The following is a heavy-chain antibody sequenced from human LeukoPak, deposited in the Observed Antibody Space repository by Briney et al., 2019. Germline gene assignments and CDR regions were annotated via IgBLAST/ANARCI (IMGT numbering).Heavy chain of an antibody. D-gene: IGHD2-15*01. CDR3: ATIGCTGGNCRPYYYYGMDV. J-gene: IGHJ6*02. Sequence: PGRSLRLSCAASGFTFSNYGMHWVRQGPGKGLEWVAIIWYDGSNKYYADSVKGRFTISRDNSKNTMYLKTNSLRAEDTAVYYCATIGCTGGNCRPYYYYGMDVWGQGTTVIVSS. CDR2: IWYDGSNK. CDR1: GFTFSNYG. V-gene: IGHV3-33*01.